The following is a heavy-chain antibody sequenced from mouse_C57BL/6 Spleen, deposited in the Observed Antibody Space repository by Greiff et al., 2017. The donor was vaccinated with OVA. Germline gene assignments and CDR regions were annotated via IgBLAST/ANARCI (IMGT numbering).Heavy chain of an antibody. D-gene: IGHD3-2*01. V-gene: IGHV14-3*01. Sequence: EVQLQQSVAELVRPGASVELSCTASGSTFNNTYMHWVKQRPEQGLEWIGRIDPANGNTISAPKFQGKAPITADPSSNTAYLQLSSLTSEDTGIYYCAIDSPYDMEDWGQGTSVTGSA. CDR2: IDPANGNT. CDR3: AIDSPYDMED. CDR1: GSTFNNTY. J-gene: IGHJ4*01.